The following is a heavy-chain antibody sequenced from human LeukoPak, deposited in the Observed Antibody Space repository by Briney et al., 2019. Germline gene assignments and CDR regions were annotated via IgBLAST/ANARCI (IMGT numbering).Heavy chain of an antibody. J-gene: IGHJ5*02. D-gene: IGHD2-2*01. CDR3: AKDRHAPGRYCSSTICFPFDP. CDR1: GFTFSSYE. Sequence: PGGSLRLSCAASGFTFSSYEMNWVRRAPGKGLEWVSYISSSGSTIYYADSVKGRFTISRDNSKSTLYLQMNSLRAEDTAVYYCAKDRHAPGRYCSSTICFPFDPWGQGTLVTVSS. CDR2: ISSSGSTI. V-gene: IGHV3-48*03.